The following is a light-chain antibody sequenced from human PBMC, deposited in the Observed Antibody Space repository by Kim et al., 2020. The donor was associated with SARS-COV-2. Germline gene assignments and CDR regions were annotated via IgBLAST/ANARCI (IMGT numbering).Light chain of an antibody. CDR1: NIGSKS. J-gene: IGLJ1*01. Sequence: PGKTARITWGGNNIGSKSLHWYQQKPGQAPVLVIYYDSDRPSGIPERFSGSNSGNTATLTISRVEAGDEADYYCQVWDSSSDHPWVFGTGTQLTVL. V-gene: IGLV3-21*04. CDR2: YDS. CDR3: QVWDSSSDHPWV.